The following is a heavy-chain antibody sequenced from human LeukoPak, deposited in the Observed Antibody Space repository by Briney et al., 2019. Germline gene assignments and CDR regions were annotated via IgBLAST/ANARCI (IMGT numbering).Heavy chain of an antibody. CDR3: ARGDHIVARPFRFDY. J-gene: IGHJ4*02. CDR2: IYASGTT. Sequence: SETLSLTCTVSGGSINTYYWSWIRQPAGKGLEWIGRIYASGTTNYNPSLKSRVTMSVDTSKNQISLKLSSVTAADTAVYYCARGDHIVARPFRFDYWGQGTLVTVSS. V-gene: IGHV4-4*07. CDR1: GGSINTYY. D-gene: IGHD6-6*01.